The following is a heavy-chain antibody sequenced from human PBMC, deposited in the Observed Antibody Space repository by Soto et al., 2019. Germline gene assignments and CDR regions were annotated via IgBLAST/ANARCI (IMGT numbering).Heavy chain of an antibody. CDR1: GCSISSYY. J-gene: IGHJ4*02. V-gene: IGHV4-59*01. D-gene: IGHD1-26*01. CDR2: IYYSGST. Sequence: SETLSLTCTVSGCSISSYYWSWIRQPPGKGLEWIGYIYYSGSTNYNPSLKSRVTISVDTSKNQFSLKLSSVTAADTAVYYCARAQGGDFDYWGQGTLVTVSS. CDR3: ARAQGGDFDY.